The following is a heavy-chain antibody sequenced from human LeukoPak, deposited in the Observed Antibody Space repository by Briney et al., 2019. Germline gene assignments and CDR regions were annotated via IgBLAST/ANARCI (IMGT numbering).Heavy chain of an antibody. V-gene: IGHV4-61*08. Sequence: SETLSLTCTVSGGSISSGGYYWSWIRQHPGKGLEWIGYIYYSGSTIYNPSLKSRVTISVDTSKTQFSLKLSSVTAADTAVYFCARDYGGNRGADIWGQGTMVTVSS. CDR3: ARDYGGNRGADI. CDR1: GGSISSGGYY. CDR2: IYYSGST. D-gene: IGHD4-23*01. J-gene: IGHJ3*02.